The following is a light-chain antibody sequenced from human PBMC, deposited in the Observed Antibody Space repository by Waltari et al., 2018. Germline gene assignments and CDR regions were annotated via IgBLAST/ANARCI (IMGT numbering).Light chain of an antibody. CDR3: SSYAGSNNLV. V-gene: IGLV2-8*01. CDR2: EVN. J-gene: IGLJ2*01. Sequence: QSALTQPPSASGSPGQSVTISCTGTSSDVGFYNYVSWYQQHPGKAPKLMIYEVNTRPSGVPDRFAGAKSGNTASLTVYGLQAEDEGDYYCSSYAGSNNLVFGGGTKLTVL. CDR1: SSDVGFYNY.